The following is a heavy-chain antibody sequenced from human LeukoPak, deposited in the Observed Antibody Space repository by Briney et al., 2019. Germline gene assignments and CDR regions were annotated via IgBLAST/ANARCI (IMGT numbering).Heavy chain of an antibody. J-gene: IGHJ4*02. V-gene: IGHV4-39*01. Sequence: SETLSLTCTVSGGSISSSSYYWGWIRQPPGKGLEWLGSIYYSGSTYYNPSLKSRVTISVDTSKNQFSLKLSSVTAADTAVYYCARHQRVLRYFEGLTPWDYWGQGTLVTVSS. CDR3: ARHQRVLRYFEGLTPWDY. CDR2: IYYSGST. D-gene: IGHD3-9*01. CDR1: GGSISSSSYY.